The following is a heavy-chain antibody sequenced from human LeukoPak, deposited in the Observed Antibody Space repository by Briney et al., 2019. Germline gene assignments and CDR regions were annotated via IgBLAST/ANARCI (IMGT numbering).Heavy chain of an antibody. V-gene: IGHV4-34*01. Sequence: SETLSLTCAVYGGSFSGYYWSWIRQPPGKGLEWIGEINHSGSTNYNPSLKSRVTISVDTSKNQFSLELSSVTAADTAVYYCARRGDYWGQGTLVTVSS. J-gene: IGHJ4*02. CDR1: GGSFSGYY. CDR2: INHSGST. CDR3: ARRGDY.